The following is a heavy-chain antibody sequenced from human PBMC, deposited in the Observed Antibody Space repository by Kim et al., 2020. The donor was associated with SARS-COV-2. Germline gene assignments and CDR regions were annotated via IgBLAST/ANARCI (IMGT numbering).Heavy chain of an antibody. Sequence: GGSLRLSCAASGFTFSSYGMHWVRQAPGKGLEWVAVISYDGSNKYYADSVKGRFTISRDNSKNTLYLQMNSLRAEDTAVYYCAKGRQLWIRFAQHGMDVWGQGTTVTVSS. CDR2: ISYDGSNK. V-gene: IGHV3-30*18. D-gene: IGHD5-18*01. CDR3: AKGRQLWIRFAQHGMDV. J-gene: IGHJ6*02. CDR1: GFTFSSYG.